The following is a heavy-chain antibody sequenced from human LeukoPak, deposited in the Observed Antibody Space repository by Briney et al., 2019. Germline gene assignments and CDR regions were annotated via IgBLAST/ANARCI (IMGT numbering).Heavy chain of an antibody. CDR3: ARDLNYCDSSGYLYYYGMDV. Sequence: SETLSLTCTVSGGSISSYYWSWIRQPPGKGLEWIGYIYYSGSTNYNPSLKSRVTISVDTSKNQFSLKLSSVTAADTAVYYCARDLNYCDSSGYLYYYGMDVWGQGTTVTVSS. J-gene: IGHJ6*02. D-gene: IGHD3-22*01. CDR1: GGSISSYY. V-gene: IGHV4-59*01. CDR2: IYYSGST.